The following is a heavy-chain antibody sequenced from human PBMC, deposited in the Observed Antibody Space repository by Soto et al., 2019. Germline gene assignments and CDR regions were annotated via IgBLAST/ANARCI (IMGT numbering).Heavy chain of an antibody. J-gene: IGHJ4*02. CDR2: IYWDDDK. CDR1: GFSLSTSGVG. Sequence: QITLKESGPTLVKPTQTLTLTCTFSGFSLSTSGVGVGWIRQHPGKALEWLALIYWDDDKRYSPSLKSRLTIAKYTSKNQVVLTMTNMYPVDTATYYCAHSKALAGDFDYWGQGTLVTVSS. CDR3: AHSKALAGDFDY. V-gene: IGHV2-5*02. D-gene: IGHD6-19*01.